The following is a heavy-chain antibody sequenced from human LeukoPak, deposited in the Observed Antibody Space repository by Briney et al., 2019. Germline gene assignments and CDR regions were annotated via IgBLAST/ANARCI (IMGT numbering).Heavy chain of an antibody. J-gene: IGHJ3*02. CDR1: GGSISSGGYS. Sequence: PSQTLSLTCAVSGGSISSGGYSWSWIRQPPGKGLEWIGYIYHSGSTYYNPSLKSRVTISVDRSKNQFSLKLSSVTAADTAVYYCARTLYGSGSYSVFDIWGQGTMVTVSS. D-gene: IGHD3-10*01. V-gene: IGHV4-30-2*01. CDR3: ARTLYGSGSYSVFDI. CDR2: IYHSGST.